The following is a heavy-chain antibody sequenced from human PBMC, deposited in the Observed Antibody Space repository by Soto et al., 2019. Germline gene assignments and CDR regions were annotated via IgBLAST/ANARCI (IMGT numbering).Heavy chain of an antibody. Sequence: QVQLQESGPGLVKPSETLSLTCTVPGGSISSYYWSWIRQPPGNGLEWIGYIYNRGGTTYNASLKSRVTTSVDTSKNQFSLKLSSVTDADTVVYYCARLQRFDDATSGYLKHWGQGTLVSVSS. CDR3: ARLQRFDDATSGYLKH. CDR2: IYNRGGT. J-gene: IGHJ1*01. V-gene: IGHV4-59*08. D-gene: IGHD3-22*01. CDR1: GGSISSYY.